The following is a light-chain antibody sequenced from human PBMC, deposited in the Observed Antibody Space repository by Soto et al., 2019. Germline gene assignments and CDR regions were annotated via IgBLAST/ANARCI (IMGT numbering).Light chain of an antibody. Sequence: QLVLTQSPSASASLGASVKLTCTLSSGHSNYAIAWHQQQPEKGPRYLMKLNSDGIHSKGDGIPDRFSGSSSGAECYLTISSLQSEDEADYYCQTWGTGIQVFGTGTKLTVL. J-gene: IGLJ1*01. CDR1: SGHSNYA. CDR2: LNSDGIH. CDR3: QTWGTGIQV. V-gene: IGLV4-69*01.